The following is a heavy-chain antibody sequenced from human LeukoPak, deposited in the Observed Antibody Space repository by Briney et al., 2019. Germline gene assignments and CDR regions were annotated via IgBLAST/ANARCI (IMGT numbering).Heavy chain of an antibody. CDR2: IIPILGIA. Sequence: ASVKVSCKASGGTFSSYAISWVRQAPGQGLEWMGRIIPILGIANYAQKFQGRVTITADKSTSTAYMELSSLRSEDTAVYYCARRWELPDYYYYGMDVWGQGTTVTVSS. CDR3: ARRWELPDYYYYGMDV. J-gene: IGHJ6*02. CDR1: GGTFSSYA. V-gene: IGHV1-69*04. D-gene: IGHD1-26*01.